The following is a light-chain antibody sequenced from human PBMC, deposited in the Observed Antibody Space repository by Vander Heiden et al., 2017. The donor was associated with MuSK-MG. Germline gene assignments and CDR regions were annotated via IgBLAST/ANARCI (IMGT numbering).Light chain of an antibody. CDR1: KGIGNF. CDR2: YAH. J-gene: IGKJ4*01. Sequence: DIQLTQSQSSLSASVGDRVTITCQASKGIGNFLNWYQQKPGKSPKLLIYYAHHLETGVASRFSGSGSVTYFTLTFSSLQADDIATYYCLQDDKDPLSFGGGTKVEIK. CDR3: LQDDKDPLS. V-gene: IGKV1-33*01.